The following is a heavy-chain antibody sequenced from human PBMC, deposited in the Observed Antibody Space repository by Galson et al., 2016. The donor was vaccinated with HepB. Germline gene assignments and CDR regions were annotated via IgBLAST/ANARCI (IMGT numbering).Heavy chain of an antibody. V-gene: IGHV3-72*01. Sequence: SLRLSCAASGFMFSDHYMGWVRQAPGKGLEWVARTRNKARSYTTEYAASVKGRFTISTGDSQNSVYLQMNSLNTEDTALYYCIRASSSSGYWYFDLWGRGTLVTVSS. CDR3: IRASSSSGYWYFDL. J-gene: IGHJ2*01. CDR2: TRNKARSYTT. CDR1: GFMFSDHY. D-gene: IGHD6-6*01.